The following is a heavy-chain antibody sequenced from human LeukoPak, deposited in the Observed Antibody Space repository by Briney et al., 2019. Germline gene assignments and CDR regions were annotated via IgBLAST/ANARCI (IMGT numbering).Heavy chain of an antibody. Sequence: SETLSLACTVSGGSIGSYYWHWIRQPPGKGLEWIGYIYFTGSTNYNPSLKSRVTISVDTSKNQFSLKLSSVTAADTAVYYCARRGYSYGYLWGGFDYWGQGTLVTVSS. V-gene: IGHV4-59*12. CDR2: IYFTGST. J-gene: IGHJ4*02. D-gene: IGHD5-18*01. CDR3: ARRGYSYGYLWGGFDY. CDR1: GGSIGSYY.